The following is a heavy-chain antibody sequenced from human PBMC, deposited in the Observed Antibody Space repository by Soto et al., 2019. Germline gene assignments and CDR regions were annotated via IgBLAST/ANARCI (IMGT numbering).Heavy chain of an antibody. CDR3: ARDVAVPGESDRFDQ. D-gene: IGHD6-19*01. Sequence: QVQLQESGPGLVKPSGTLSLTCSVSGDSIKSNVWWSWVRQPPGKGLEWIGEIFHKGITYYNPSFESRVTMSVDKSKNQFSLLLTSVTATDTAMYYCARDVAVPGESDRFDQWGQGIMVTVSS. CDR2: IFHKGIT. J-gene: IGHJ4*02. V-gene: IGHV4-4*02. CDR1: GDSIKSNVW.